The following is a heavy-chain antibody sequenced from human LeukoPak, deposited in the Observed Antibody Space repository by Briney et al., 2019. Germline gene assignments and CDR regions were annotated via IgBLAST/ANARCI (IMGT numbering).Heavy chain of an antibody. CDR3: ARGSGPSGPFDY. J-gene: IGHJ4*02. CDR2: INSDGSST. Sequence: GGSMRLSCAASGFTFSSYWMHWVRQAPGKGLVWVSRINSDGSSTSYADSVKGRFTISRDNAKNTLYLQMNSLRAEDTAVYYCARGSGPSGPFDYWGQGTLVTVSS. D-gene: IGHD6-19*01. CDR1: GFTFSSYW. V-gene: IGHV3-74*01.